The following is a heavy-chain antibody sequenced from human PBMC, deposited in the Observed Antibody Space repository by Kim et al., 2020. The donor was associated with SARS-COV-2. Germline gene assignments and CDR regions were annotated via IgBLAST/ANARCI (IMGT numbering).Heavy chain of an antibody. J-gene: IGHJ4*02. CDR3: VRFGSSRAADY. CDR1: GGSISSSSYY. V-gene: IGHV4-39*07. D-gene: IGHD6-13*01. CDR2: IYYSGST. Sequence: SETLSLTCTVSGGSISSSSYYWGWIRQPPGKGLEWIGSIYYSGSTYYNPSLKSRVTISVDTSKNQFSLKLSSVTAADTAVYYCVRFGSSRAADYWGQGTLVTVSS.